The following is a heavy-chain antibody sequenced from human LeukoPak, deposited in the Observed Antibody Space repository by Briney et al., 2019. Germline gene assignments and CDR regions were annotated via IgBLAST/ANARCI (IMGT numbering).Heavy chain of an antibody. J-gene: IGHJ5*02. CDR3: ARAVYSSSPGELDP. Sequence: SVKLSCKASGGTFSSYAISWVRQAPGQGLEWMGRIIPILGIANYAQKFQGKVTITADKSTSTGYMELSSLRSEDTAVYYCARAVYSSSPGELDPWGQGTLVTVSS. V-gene: IGHV1-69*04. D-gene: IGHD6-13*01. CDR2: IIPILGIA. CDR1: GGTFSSYA.